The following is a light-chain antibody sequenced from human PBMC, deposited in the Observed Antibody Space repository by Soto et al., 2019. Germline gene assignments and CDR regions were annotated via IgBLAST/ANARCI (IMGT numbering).Light chain of an antibody. CDR2: GAS. J-gene: IGKJ4*01. V-gene: IGKV3-20*01. CDR1: QSVSSSY. CDR3: QQNGTSPPFT. Sequence: EIVLTQSPGTLSLSPGERATLSCRASQSVSSSYLAWYQQKPGQAPRLLIYGASSRATCIPDRFSGSGSEIDFPLTSSRREPDDFSGSYCQQNGTSPPFTLGGGTKWEIK.